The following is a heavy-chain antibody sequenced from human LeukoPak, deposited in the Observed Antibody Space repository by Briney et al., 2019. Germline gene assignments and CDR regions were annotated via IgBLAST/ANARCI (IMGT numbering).Heavy chain of an antibody. CDR2: IYYSGST. J-gene: IGHJ4*02. Sequence: EPSETLSLTCTVSGGSISSSSYYWGWIRQPPGKGLEWIGSIYYSGSTYYNPSLKSRVTISVDTSKNQFSLKLSSVTAADTAVYYCARVLFLWELRSGSWGHFDYWGQGTLVTVSS. D-gene: IGHD1-26*01. V-gene: IGHV4-39*07. CDR3: ARVLFLWELRSGSWGHFDY. CDR1: GGSISSSSYY.